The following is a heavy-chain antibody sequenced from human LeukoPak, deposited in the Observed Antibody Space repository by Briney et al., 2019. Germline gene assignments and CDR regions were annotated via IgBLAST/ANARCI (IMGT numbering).Heavy chain of an antibody. D-gene: IGHD5-18*01. J-gene: IGHJ4*02. CDR1: GFTFSSYA. V-gene: IGHV3-30-3*01. Sequence: GGSLRLSCAASGFTFSSYAMHWVRQAPGKGLEWVAVISYDGSNKYYADSVKGRFTISRDNSKNTLYLQMNSLRAGDTAVYYCARRGYSYGPFDYWGQGTLVTVSS. CDR2: ISYDGSNK. CDR3: ARRGYSYGPFDY.